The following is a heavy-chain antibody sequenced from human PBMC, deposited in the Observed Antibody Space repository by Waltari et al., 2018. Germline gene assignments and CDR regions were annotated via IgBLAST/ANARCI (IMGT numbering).Heavy chain of an antibody. V-gene: IGHV3-53*01. J-gene: IGHJ4*02. D-gene: IGHD6-13*01. CDR2: IDSGGST. CDR1: GFTVSSNY. CDR3: AKIAAAGPLVDY. Sequence: EVQLVESGGGLIQPGGSLRLSCAASGFTVSSNYMSWVRQAPGKGLEWVSVIDSGGSTDYADSGKGRFTISRDNSKNTLYLQMNSLRAEDTAVYYCAKIAAAGPLVDYWGQGTLVTVSS.